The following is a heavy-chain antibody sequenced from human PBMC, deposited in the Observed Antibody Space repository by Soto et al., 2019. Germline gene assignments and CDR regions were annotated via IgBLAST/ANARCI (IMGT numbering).Heavy chain of an antibody. Sequence: QVQLVQSGAEVKKPGSSVKVSCKASGGTFSSYAISWVRQAPGQGLEWRGGIIPIFGTANYAQKFQGRVTITADESTSTAYMERRSLRSEDTTVYYCASSAAGGNHYYYGMDVWGNGTTVTVSS. CDR2: IIPIFGTA. V-gene: IGHV1-69*01. J-gene: IGHJ6*04. CDR1: GGTFSSYA. CDR3: ASSAAGGNHYYYGMDV. D-gene: IGHD6-13*01.